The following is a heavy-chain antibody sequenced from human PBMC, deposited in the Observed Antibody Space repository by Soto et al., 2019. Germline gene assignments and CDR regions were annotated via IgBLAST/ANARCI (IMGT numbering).Heavy chain of an antibody. V-gene: IGHV1-3*01. CDR2: INAGNGNT. J-gene: IGHJ4*02. D-gene: IGHD3-22*01. Sequence: XSEEVSCKASGYTFTSYAMHWVRQAPGQRLEWMGWINAGNGNTKYSQKFQGRVTITRDTSASTAYMELSSLRSEDTAVYYCARAGSGYSHAFDYWGQGTLVTVSS. CDR1: GYTFTSYA. CDR3: ARAGSGYSHAFDY.